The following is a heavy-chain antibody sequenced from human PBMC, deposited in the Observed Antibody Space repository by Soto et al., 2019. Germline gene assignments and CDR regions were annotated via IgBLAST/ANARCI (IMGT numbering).Heavy chain of an antibody. CDR1: GGSISSGDYY. CDR3: ARERDGYNVYFDY. V-gene: IGHV4-30-4*01. J-gene: IGHJ4*02. D-gene: IGHD5-12*01. CDR2: IYYSGST. Sequence: PSETLSLTCTVSGGSISSGDYYWSWIRQPPGKGLEWIGYIYYSGSTYYNPSLKSRVTISVDTSKNQFSLKLSSVTAADTAVYYCARERDGYNVYFDYWGQGTLVTVSS.